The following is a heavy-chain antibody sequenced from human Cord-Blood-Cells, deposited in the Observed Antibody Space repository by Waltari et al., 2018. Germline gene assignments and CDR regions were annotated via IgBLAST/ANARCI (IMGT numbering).Heavy chain of an antibody. V-gene: IGHV3-7*01. Sequence: EVQLVESGGGLVQPGGSLRLSCAASGFTFSSYWMSWVRQAPGKGLEWVANIKQDGREKYYVDSVKGRFTISRDNAKNSLYLQMNSLRAEDTAVYYCARGHLLYGLTIDYWGQGTLVTVSS. CDR1: GFTFSSYW. CDR2: IKQDGREK. D-gene: IGHD4-17*01. J-gene: IGHJ4*02. CDR3: ARGHLLYGLTIDY.